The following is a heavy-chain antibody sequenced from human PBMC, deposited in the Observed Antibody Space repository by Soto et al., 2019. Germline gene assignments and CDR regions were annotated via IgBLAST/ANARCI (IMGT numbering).Heavy chain of an antibody. V-gene: IGHV1-2*04. Sequence: ASVKVSCKASGYTFTGYYMHWVRQAPGQGLEWMGWINPNSGGTNYAQKFQGWVTMTRDTSISTAYMELSRLRSDDTAVYYCARSYYRDRPESFQHWGQGTLVTVSS. D-gene: IGHD4-17*01. CDR1: GYTFTGYY. J-gene: IGHJ1*01. CDR3: ARSYYRDRPESFQH. CDR2: INPNSGGT.